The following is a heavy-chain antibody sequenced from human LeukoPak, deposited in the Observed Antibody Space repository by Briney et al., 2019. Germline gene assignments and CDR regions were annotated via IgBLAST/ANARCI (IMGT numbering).Heavy chain of an antibody. CDR3: ARRAGAYSHPYDY. V-gene: IGHV3-53*01. Sequence: PGGSLRLSCTVSGFTVSSNSMSWVRQAPGKGLEWVSFIYSDNTHYSDSAQGRRTISRDNTTNTLYLQMNSLRAAATAVYYCARRAGAYSHPYDYWGQGTLVTVSS. CDR2: IYSDNT. J-gene: IGHJ4*02. CDR1: GFTVSSNS. D-gene: IGHD4/OR15-4a*01.